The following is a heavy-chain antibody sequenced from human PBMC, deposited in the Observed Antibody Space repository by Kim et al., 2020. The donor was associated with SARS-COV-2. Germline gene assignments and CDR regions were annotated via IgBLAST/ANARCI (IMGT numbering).Heavy chain of an antibody. CDR2: IYDSGST. V-gene: IGHV4-59*01. Sequence: SETLSLTCTVSGGSISSYYWSWIRQPPGKGLEWIGYIYDSGSTNYNPSLKSRVTISVDTSNNQISLKLSSVTAADTAVYYCARDHREWLQYTANWYFELWGRGTLVTVSS. J-gene: IGHJ2*01. D-gene: IGHD3-3*01. CDR1: GGSISSYY. CDR3: ARDHREWLQYTANWYFEL.